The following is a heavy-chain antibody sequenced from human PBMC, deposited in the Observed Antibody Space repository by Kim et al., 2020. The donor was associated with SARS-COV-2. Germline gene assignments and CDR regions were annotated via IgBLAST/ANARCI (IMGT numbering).Heavy chain of an antibody. V-gene: IGHV3-7*01. Sequence: GGSLRLSCAASGFTFSSYWMSWVRQAPGKGLEWVANIKQDGSEKYYVDSVKGRFTISRDNAKNSLYLQMNSLRAEDTAVYYCARDRGTSGYSSGWYYYYYGMDVWGQGTTVTVSS. CDR1: GFTFSSYW. CDR2: IKQDGSEK. D-gene: IGHD6-19*01. J-gene: IGHJ6*02. CDR3: ARDRGTSGYSSGWYYYYYGMDV.